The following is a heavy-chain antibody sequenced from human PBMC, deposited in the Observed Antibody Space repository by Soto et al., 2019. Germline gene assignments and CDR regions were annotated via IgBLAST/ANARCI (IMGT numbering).Heavy chain of an antibody. CDR2: IIPIFGTA. Sequence: QVQLVQSGAEVKKPGSSVKVSCKASGGTFSSYAISWVRQAPGQGLEWMGGIIPIFGTANCAQKFQGRVTITADESTSTAYMELSSLRSEDTAVYYCARDRREMATMYYFDYWGQGTLVTVSS. V-gene: IGHV1-69*01. CDR1: GGTFSSYA. CDR3: ARDRREMATMYYFDY. D-gene: IGHD5-12*01. J-gene: IGHJ4*02.